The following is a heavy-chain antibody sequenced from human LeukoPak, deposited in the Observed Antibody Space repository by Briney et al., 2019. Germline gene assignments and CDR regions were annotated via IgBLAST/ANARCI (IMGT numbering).Heavy chain of an antibody. CDR2: IYYTGST. CDR3: AGSYSSSWYDGWFDP. J-gene: IGHJ5*02. CDR1: GGSISSYY. D-gene: IGHD6-13*01. Sequence: SETLSLTCTVSGGSISSYYWSWIRQPPGKGLEWIGYIYYTGSTNYNPSLKSRVTISVDTSKNQFSLKLSSVTAADTAVYYCAGSYSSSWYDGWFDPWGQGTLVTVSS. V-gene: IGHV4-59*08.